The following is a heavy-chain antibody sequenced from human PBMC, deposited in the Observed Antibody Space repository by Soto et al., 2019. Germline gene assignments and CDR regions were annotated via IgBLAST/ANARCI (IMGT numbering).Heavy chain of an antibody. CDR1: GGTFSSYA. CDR2: IIPIFGTA. Sequence: QVQLVQSGPGVKKPGSSVKVSCKASGGTFSSYAISWVRQAPGQGLEWMGGIIPIFGTANYAQKFQGRVTITADESTSRAYMELSSLRSEDTAVYYCARRSYSSSAGGNWFDPWGQRTLVTFCS. D-gene: IGHD6-6*01. V-gene: IGHV1-69*01. J-gene: IGHJ5*02. CDR3: ARRSYSSSAGGNWFDP.